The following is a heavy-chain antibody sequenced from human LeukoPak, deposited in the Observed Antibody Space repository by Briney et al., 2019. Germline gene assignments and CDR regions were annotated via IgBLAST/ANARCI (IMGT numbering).Heavy chain of an antibody. V-gene: IGHV1-69*04. J-gene: IGHJ4*02. Sequence: SVKVSCKASGGTFSSYSISWVRQAPGQGLEWMGRIIPILGIANYAQKFQGRVTINADKSTSTAYMELSSLRSEDTAVYYCARDGQWELPVPYYFDYWGQGTLVTVSS. D-gene: IGHD1-26*01. CDR3: ARDGQWELPVPYYFDY. CDR2: IIPILGIA. CDR1: GGTFSSYS.